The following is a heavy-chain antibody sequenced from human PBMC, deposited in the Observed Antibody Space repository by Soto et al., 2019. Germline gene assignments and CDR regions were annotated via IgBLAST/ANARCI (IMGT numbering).Heavy chain of an antibody. CDR3: VRDSGAKLSSS. J-gene: IGHJ4*02. Sequence: QVQLVQSGAEVKKTGSSVRVSCKASGGTFSSYRLNWLRQAPGHGLEWVGGIVPISRAAEYAQGFQSRVTIPADETTRTSYMELRSLKSQDTGVYYCVRDSGAKLSSSWGQGTLVTVSS. CDR2: IVPISRAA. V-gene: IGHV1-69*01. CDR1: GGTFSSYR. D-gene: IGHD6-13*01.